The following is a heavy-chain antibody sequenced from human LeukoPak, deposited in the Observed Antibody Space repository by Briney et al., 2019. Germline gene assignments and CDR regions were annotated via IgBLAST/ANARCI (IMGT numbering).Heavy chain of an antibody. D-gene: IGHD1-1*01. J-gene: IGHJ4*02. CDR1: TFTFSTYT. CDR2: ISSSSSSI. Sequence: PGGSLRLSCAASTFTFSTYTMKWVRQAPGKGLRWVSSISSSSSSIYYADSVKGRFTISRDNAKNSLYLQMNSLRAEDTAVYYCARGYNYFDYWGQGTLVTVSS. CDR3: ARGYNYFDY. V-gene: IGHV3-21*01.